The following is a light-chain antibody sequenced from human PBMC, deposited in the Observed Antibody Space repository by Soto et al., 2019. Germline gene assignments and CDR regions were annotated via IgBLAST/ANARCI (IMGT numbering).Light chain of an antibody. V-gene: IGKV1-33*01. CDR3: QQYDNLTWT. J-gene: IGKJ1*01. CDR1: QGISSY. CDR2: DAS. Sequence: IRMTQSPSSLSASTGDRVTITCRASQGISSYLAWYQQKPGKAPKLLIYDASNLETGVPSRFSGSGSGTDFTFTISSLQPEDIATYYCQQYDNLTWTFGQGTKVEIK.